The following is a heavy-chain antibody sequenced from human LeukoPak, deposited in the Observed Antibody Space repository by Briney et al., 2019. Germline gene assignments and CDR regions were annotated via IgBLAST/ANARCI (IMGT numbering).Heavy chain of an antibody. CDR2: IYYSGST. CDR3: ARSWDSSWPTFDY. V-gene: IGHV4-59*01. J-gene: IGHJ4*02. D-gene: IGHD6-13*01. Sequence: GSLRLSCAASGFTFSSYAMSWIRQPPGKGLEWIGYIYYSGSTNYNPSLKSRVTISVDTSKNQFSLKLSSVTAADTAVYYCARSWDSSWPTFDYWGQGTLVTVSS. CDR1: GFTFSSYA.